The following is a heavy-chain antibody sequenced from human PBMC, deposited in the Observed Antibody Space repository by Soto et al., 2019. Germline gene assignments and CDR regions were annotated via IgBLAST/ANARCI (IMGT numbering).Heavy chain of an antibody. D-gene: IGHD2-2*01. J-gene: IGHJ6*02. V-gene: IGHV2-70*13. CDR3: ARSIRGLCRYHRRDV. CDR2: IERDDDDK. CDR1: GFSLTIIGMF. Sequence: GLTLVNPTDSLTLTCTFSGFSLTIIGMFVILIRQSPGKALEWLALIERDDDDKYYSTSLKTRLTISKDTRKNQVVLTMANMEPADTATYYCARSIRGLCRYHRRDVWGQRT.